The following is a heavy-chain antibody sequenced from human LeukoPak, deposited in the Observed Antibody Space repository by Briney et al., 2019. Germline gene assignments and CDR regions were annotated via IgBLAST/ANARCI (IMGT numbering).Heavy chain of an antibody. Sequence: GGSLRLSCAASGFTFSSYGMHWGRQAPGKGLEWVAVISYDGSNKYYADSVKGRFTISRDNSKNTLYLQMNSLRAEDTAVYYCARETIAASTEFDYWGQGTLVTVSS. CDR3: ARETIAASTEFDY. V-gene: IGHV3-30*03. D-gene: IGHD6-25*01. J-gene: IGHJ4*02. CDR2: ISYDGSNK. CDR1: GFTFSSYG.